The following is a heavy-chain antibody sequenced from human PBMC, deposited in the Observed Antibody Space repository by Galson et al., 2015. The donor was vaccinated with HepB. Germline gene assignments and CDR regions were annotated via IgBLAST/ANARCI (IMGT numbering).Heavy chain of an antibody. D-gene: IGHD6-13*01. CDR3: ARSESPAAGSGLSFDY. J-gene: IGHJ4*02. V-gene: IGHV4-59*01. CDR2: IYYSGST. CDR1: GGSISSYY. Sequence: LSLTCTVSGGSISSYYWSWIRQPPGKGLEWIGYIYYSGSTNYNPSLKSRVTISVDTSKNQFSLKLSSVTAADTAVYYCARSESPAAGSGLSFDYWGQGTLVTVSS.